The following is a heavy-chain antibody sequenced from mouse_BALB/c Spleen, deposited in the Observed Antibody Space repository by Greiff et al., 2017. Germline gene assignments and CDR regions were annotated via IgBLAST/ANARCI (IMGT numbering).Heavy chain of an antibody. D-gene: IGHD1-1*01. CDR3: ARPDYGSSSWFAY. CDR2: IWGDGST. V-gene: IGHV2-6-7*01. Sequence: VQLVESGPGLVAPSQSLSITCTVSGFSLTGYGVNWVRQPPGKGLEWLGMIWGDGSTDYNSALKSRLSISKDNSKSQVFLKMNSLQTDDTARYYCARPDYGSSSWFAYWGQGTLVTVSA. J-gene: IGHJ3*01. CDR1: GFSLTGYG.